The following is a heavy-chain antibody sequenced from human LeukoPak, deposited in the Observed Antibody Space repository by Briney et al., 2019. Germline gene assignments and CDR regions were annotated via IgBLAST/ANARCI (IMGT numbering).Heavy chain of an antibody. D-gene: IGHD3-22*01. CDR1: GFTFSSYG. CDR3: ARDPNYFDSSGYYYPDF. V-gene: IGHV3-30-3*01. Sequence: QPGRSLRLSCAASGFTFSSYGVHWVRQAPGKGLEWVTVISYDGSNKYYADSVKGRFTISRDNSKNTLYLQMNSLRVEDTAVYYCARDPNYFDSSGYYYPDFWGQGTLVTVSS. CDR2: ISYDGSNK. J-gene: IGHJ4*02.